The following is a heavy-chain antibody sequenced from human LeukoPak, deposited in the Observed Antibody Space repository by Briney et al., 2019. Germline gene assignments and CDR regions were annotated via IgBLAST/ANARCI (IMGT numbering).Heavy chain of an antibody. CDR1: GGSISSYY. Sequence: PSETLSLTCPVSGGSISSYYWSWIRQPAGKGREWVGRIYTSGSTNYNPSLKSRVTMSVDTSKNQFSLKLSSVTAADTAVYYCARGAEYYYYYYMDVWGKGTTVTVSS. V-gene: IGHV4-4*07. J-gene: IGHJ6*03. CDR3: ARGAEYYYYYYMDV. CDR2: IYTSGST.